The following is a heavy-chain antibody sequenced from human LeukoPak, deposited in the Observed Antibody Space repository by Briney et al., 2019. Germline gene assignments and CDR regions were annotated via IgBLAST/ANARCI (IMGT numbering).Heavy chain of an antibody. CDR3: ARDKGGIAVAGHFDY. CDR1: VYTFTSYA. D-gene: IGHD6-19*01. J-gene: IGHJ4*02. CDR2: INAGNGNT. Sequence: APVKVSCKASVYTFTSYAMHWVRQAPGQRLEWMGWINAGNGNTKYSQEFQGRVTITRDTSASTAYMELSSLRSEDMAVYYCARDKGGIAVAGHFDYWGQGTLVTVSS. V-gene: IGHV1-3*03.